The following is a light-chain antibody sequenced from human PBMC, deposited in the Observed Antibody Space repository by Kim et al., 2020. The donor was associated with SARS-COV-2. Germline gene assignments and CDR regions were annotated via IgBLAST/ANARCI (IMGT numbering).Light chain of an antibody. CDR1: QTISGSY. V-gene: IGKV3-20*01. CDR2: AAS. CDR3: QQYGSSPWT. J-gene: IGKJ1*01. Sequence: YPGARTTLSCRASQTISGSYLAWYQQKPGQAPRLLIYAASSRDTDIPVRFSGSGSGTDFTLTISRLEAEDFAVYYCQQYGSSPWTFGQGTKVDIK.